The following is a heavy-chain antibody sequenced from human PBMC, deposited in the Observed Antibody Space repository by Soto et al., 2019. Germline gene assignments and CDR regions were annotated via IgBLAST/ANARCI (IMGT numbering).Heavy chain of an antibody. CDR2: ISSSSSYI. J-gene: IGHJ6*02. V-gene: IGHV3-21*01. Sequence: PGGSLRLSCAASGFTFSSYSMKWVHQAPGKGLEWVSSISSSSSYIYYADSVKGRFTISRDNAKNSLYLQMNSLRAEDTAVYYCARDLCGSTSCYGYYGMDVWGQGTTVTVSS. D-gene: IGHD2-2*01. CDR3: ARDLCGSTSCYGYYGMDV. CDR1: GFTFSSYS.